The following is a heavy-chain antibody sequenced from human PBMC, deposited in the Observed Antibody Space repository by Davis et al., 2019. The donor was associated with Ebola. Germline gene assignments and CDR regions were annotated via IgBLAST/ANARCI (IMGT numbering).Heavy chain of an antibody. D-gene: IGHD3-10*01. CDR3: ARGPHYYGLDP. Sequence: MPSETLSLTCTVSGGSISSSSYYWGWIRQPPGKGLEWIGSIYYSGSTYYNPSLKSRVTISVDTSENQFSLKLSSVTAADTAVYYCARGPHYYGLDPWGQGTLVTVSS. CDR2: IYYSGST. V-gene: IGHV4-39*01. J-gene: IGHJ5*02. CDR1: GGSISSSSYY.